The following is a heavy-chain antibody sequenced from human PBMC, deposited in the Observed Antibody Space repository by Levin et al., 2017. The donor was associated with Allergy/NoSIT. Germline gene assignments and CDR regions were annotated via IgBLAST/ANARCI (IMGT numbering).Heavy chain of an antibody. J-gene: IGHJ4*02. V-gene: IGHV3-30*04. Sequence: LPGGSLRLSCAASGFTFSSYAMHWVRQAPGKGLEWVAVISYVGSNKYYADSVKGRFTISRDNSKNTLYLQMNSLRTEDTAVYYCARDLYNTPEIIDYWGQGTLVTVSS. CDR2: ISYVGSNK. CDR1: GFTFSSYA. D-gene: IGHD1-14*01. CDR3: ARDLYNTPEIIDY.